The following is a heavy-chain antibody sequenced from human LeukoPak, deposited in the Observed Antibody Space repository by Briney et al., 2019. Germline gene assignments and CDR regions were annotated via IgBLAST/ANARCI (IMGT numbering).Heavy chain of an antibody. Sequence: ETLSLTCTVSGGSISSYWMHWVRQAPGKGLVWVSRINSDGSSTSYADSVKGRFTISRDNAKNTLYLQMNSLRAEDTAVYYCARDRHYGAFDYWGQGTLVTVSS. CDR1: GGSISSYW. CDR3: ARDRHYGAFDY. J-gene: IGHJ4*02. CDR2: INSDGSST. V-gene: IGHV3-74*01. D-gene: IGHD4-17*01.